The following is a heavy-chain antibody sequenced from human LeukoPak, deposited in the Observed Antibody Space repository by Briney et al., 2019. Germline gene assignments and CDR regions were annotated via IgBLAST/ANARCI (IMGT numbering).Heavy chain of an antibody. CDR2: ISSSSSYI. V-gene: IGHV3-21*04. Sequence: GSLRLSCAASGFTFSSYSMNWVRQAPGKGLEWVSSISSSSSYIYYADSVKGRFTISRDNAKNSLYLQMNSLRAEDTALYYCARGGSTTVTTYVDYWGQGTLVTVSS. CDR1: GFTFSSYS. J-gene: IGHJ4*02. CDR3: ARGGSTTVTTYVDY. D-gene: IGHD4-11*01.